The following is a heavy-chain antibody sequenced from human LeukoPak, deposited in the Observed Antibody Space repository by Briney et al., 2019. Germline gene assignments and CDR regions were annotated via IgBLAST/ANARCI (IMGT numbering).Heavy chain of an antibody. CDR3: ARELDYYDSSGVAFDI. CDR1: GFTFSSYT. V-gene: IGHV3-21*01. Sequence: GGSLRLSCAASGFTFSSYTMQWVRQAPGKGLEWVSSISSSSSYIYYADSVKGRFTISRDNSKNTLYLQMNSLRAEDTAVYYCARELDYYDSSGVAFDIWGQGTMVTVSS. CDR2: ISSSSSYI. D-gene: IGHD3-22*01. J-gene: IGHJ3*02.